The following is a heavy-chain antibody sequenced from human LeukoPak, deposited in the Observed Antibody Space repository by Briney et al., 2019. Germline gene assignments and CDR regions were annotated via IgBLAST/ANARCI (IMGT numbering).Heavy chain of an antibody. D-gene: IGHD4-11*01. CDR3: ARGALTTENYFDY. CDR2: ISYDGSNK. J-gene: IGHJ4*02. CDR1: GFTFSSYA. Sequence: PGRSLRLSCAASGFTFSSYAMHWVRQAPGKGLEWVAVISYDGSNKYYAGSVKGRFTISRDNSKNTLYLQMNSLRAEDTAVYCCARGALTTENYFDYWGQGTLVTVSS. V-gene: IGHV3-30*04.